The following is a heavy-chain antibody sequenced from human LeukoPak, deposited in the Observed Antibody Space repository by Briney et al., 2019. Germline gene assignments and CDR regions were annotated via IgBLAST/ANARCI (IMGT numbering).Heavy chain of an antibody. CDR2: INSYSGGT. D-gene: IGHD6-13*01. CDR1: GYTFTGAS. V-gene: IGHV1-2*02. J-gene: IGHJ4*02. CDR3: ARQGEAASFDY. Sequence: GASVKVSCKASGYTFTGASIHWVRQAPGQGPEWMEWINSYSGGTNYAQKFQGRVTLTRDTSLGTAYMELSRLRSDDTAVYYCARQGEAASFDYWGQGTLVTVSS.